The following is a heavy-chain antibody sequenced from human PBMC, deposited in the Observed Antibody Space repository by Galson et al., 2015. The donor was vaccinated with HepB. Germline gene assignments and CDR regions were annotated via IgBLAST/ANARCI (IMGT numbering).Heavy chain of an antibody. J-gene: IGHJ4*02. CDR1: GYTFTTYY. D-gene: IGHD6-19*01. Sequence: SVKVSCKASGYTFTTYYIHWVRQAPGQGLEWMGIINPTGGSTTYAQKFQDRVTMTRDTSTGTVYMEVRRLRSEDTAVYYCTRSRNLAVPGAHFDYGGQRTLVTVSS. V-gene: IGHV1-46*03. CDR3: TRSRNLAVPGAHFDY. CDR2: INPTGGST.